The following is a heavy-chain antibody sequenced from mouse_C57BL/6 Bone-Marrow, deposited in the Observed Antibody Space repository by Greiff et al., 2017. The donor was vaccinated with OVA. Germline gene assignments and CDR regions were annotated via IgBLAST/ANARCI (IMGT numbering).Heavy chain of an antibody. CDR1: GFTFSDYY. Sequence: EVKLVESGGGLVQPGGSLKLSCAASGFTFSDYYMYWVRQTPEKRLEWVAYISNGGGSTYYPDTVKGRFTISRDNAKNTLYLQMSRLKSEDTAMYYCASPFITTVVARYAMDYWGQGTSVTVSS. CDR3: ASPFITTVVARYAMDY. D-gene: IGHD1-1*01. J-gene: IGHJ4*01. V-gene: IGHV5-12*01. CDR2: ISNGGGST.